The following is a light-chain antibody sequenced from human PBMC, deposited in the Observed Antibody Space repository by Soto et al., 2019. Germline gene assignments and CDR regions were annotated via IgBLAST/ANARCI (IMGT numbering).Light chain of an antibody. J-gene: IGKJ4*01. Sequence: AIRMTQSPSSFSASTGARVTITCRASQGISSHLACYQVKPDKAHRLLIYTASYLESGVPSRFSGSGSGTDFTLTISSLQSEGFAVYYCQTYFSYPLTFGGGTKVELK. CDR3: QTYFSYPLT. CDR1: QGISSH. CDR2: TAS. V-gene: IGKV1-8*01.